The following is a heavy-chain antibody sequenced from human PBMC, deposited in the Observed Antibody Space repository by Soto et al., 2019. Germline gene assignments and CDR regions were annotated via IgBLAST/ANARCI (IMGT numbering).Heavy chain of an antibody. CDR3: ARGWEAEWLFEGISWFVP. V-gene: IGHV4-59*01. CDR2: IYYSGST. Sequence: SETLSLTCTVSGGSISSYYWSWIRRPPGKGLEWIGYIYYSGSTNYNPSLKSRVTISVDTSKNQFSLKLSSVTAADTAVYYCARGWEAEWLFEGISWFVPWDQGTLVNVSS. D-gene: IGHD3-3*01. J-gene: IGHJ5*02. CDR1: GGSISSYY.